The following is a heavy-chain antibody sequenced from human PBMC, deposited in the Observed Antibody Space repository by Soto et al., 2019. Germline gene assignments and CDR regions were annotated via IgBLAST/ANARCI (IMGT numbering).Heavy chain of an antibody. Sequence: PGGSLRLSCAASGFTFSSYSMNWVRQAPGKGLEWVSYISSSSSTIYCADSVKGRFTISRDNAKNSLYLQMNSLRAEDTAVYYCARDGVDWFEQYYDYRAQGTLVTVSS. CDR2: ISSSSSTI. CDR3: ARDGVDWFEQYYDY. CDR1: GFTFSSYS. V-gene: IGHV3-48*01. J-gene: IGHJ4*02. D-gene: IGHD3-9*01.